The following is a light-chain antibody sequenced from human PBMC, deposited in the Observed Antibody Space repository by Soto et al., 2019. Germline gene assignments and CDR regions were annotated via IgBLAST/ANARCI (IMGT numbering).Light chain of an antibody. V-gene: IGKV1-33*01. CDR2: DAA. CDR3: HKYDNVPFT. Sequence: DIQMTQSPDSLSASVGDRVTITCQASHDITNYVNWYQQKPGRAPRLLIYDAAKLATGVPSRFSGSGSETDFTFTIASLQPEDVGIYYCHKYDNVPFTFGPGTKVNIK. J-gene: IGKJ3*01. CDR1: HDITNY.